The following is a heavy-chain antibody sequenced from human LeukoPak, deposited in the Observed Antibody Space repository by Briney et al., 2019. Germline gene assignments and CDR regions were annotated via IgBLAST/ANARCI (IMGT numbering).Heavy chain of an antibody. J-gene: IGHJ4*02. Sequence: GGSLRLSCAASGFTFSDYYMSWIRQAPGKGLEWVSYISSSGSTIYDADSVKGRFTISRDNAKNSLYLQMNSLRAEDTAVYYCARDPDPVGYCSSTSCYDRIDYFDYWDQGTLVTVSS. CDR2: ISSSGSTI. CDR3: ARDPDPVGYCSSTSCYDRIDYFDY. CDR1: GFTFSDYY. V-gene: IGHV3-11*04. D-gene: IGHD2-2*01.